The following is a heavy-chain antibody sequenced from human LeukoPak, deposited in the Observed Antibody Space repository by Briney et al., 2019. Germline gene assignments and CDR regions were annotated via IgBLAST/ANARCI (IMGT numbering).Heavy chain of an antibody. CDR1: GDSFSRNNVA. V-gene: IGHV6-1*01. J-gene: IGHJ4*02. CDR2: TYYRSQWYS. CDR3: ARYQVSQGRETTPFDY. D-gene: IGHD1-14*01. Sequence: SQTLPLTCAISGDSFSRNNVAWNWIRQSPSRGLEWLGRTYYRSQWYSDYAESVKGRITINPDTSKNQFSLQLNSVTPEDTAVYYCARYQVSQGRETTPFDYWGQGTLVTVSS.